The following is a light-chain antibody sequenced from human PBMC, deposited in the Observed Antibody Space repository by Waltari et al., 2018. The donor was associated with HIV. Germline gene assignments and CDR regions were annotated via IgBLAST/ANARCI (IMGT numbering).Light chain of an antibody. CDR1: QSISRY. Sequence: DIQMTQSPSSLSASVGDRVTITCRASQSISRYLSWYQQKPGKIPELLIYSASSLQTGVPSRFSGSVSGTDFTLTISSLQPEDFATYYCLQSYSLFMWTFGQGTKVEVK. CDR2: SAS. CDR3: LQSYSLFMWT. V-gene: IGKV1-39*01. J-gene: IGKJ1*01.